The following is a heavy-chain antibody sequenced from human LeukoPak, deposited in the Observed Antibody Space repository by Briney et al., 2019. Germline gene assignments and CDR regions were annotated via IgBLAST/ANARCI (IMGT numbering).Heavy chain of an antibody. CDR1: GFPLSNFW. CDR3: TRDWRNMAFDY. Sequence: GGSLRPSCTASGFPLSNFWMHWVRQVPGKGLVWVSRIISDGTTTSYADSVKGRFTISRDNAKNTLYLQMNSLRAEDTAVYYCTRDWRNMAFDYWGQGTLVTVSS. V-gene: IGHV3-74*01. J-gene: IGHJ4*02. D-gene: IGHD2/OR15-2a*01. CDR2: IISDGTTT.